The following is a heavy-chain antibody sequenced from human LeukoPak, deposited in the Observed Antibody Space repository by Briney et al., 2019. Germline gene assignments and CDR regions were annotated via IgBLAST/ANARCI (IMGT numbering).Heavy chain of an antibody. CDR3: ARDGWVGRQQLVPGRDAFDI. V-gene: IGHV4-61*02. Sequence: SETLSLTCTVSGGSISSGGYYRSWIRQPAGKGLEWIGRIYTSGSTNYNPSLKSRVTMSVDTSKNQFSLKLSSVTAADTAVYYCARDGWVGRQQLVPGRDAFDIWGQGTMVTVSS. D-gene: IGHD6-13*01. J-gene: IGHJ3*02. CDR2: IYTSGST. CDR1: GGSISSGGYY.